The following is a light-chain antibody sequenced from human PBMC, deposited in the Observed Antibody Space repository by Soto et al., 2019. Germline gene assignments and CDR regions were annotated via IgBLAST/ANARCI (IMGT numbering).Light chain of an antibody. CDR3: SSYAGSNNLGV. CDR1: SSDVGGYNY. CDR2: EVT. V-gene: IGLV2-8*01. J-gene: IGLJ1*01. Sequence: QSALTQPPSESGSPGQSVTISCTGTSSDVGGYNYVSWYQQHPGKAPKLMIYEVTKRPSGVPDRFSGSKSGNTASLTVSGLQAEDEADYYCSSYAGSNNLGVFGTGTKLTVL.